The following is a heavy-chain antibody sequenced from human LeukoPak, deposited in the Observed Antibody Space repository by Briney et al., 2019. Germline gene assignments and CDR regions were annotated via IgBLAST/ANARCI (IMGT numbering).Heavy chain of an antibody. CDR1: GFTFSSYA. Sequence: QPGGSLRLSCAASGFTFSSYAMGWVRQAPGKGLEWVSAISGSGGSTYYADSVKGRFTISRDNSKNTLYLQMNSLRAEDTAVYYCATDIVVVVAAMGSRGQGTLVTVSS. CDR3: ATDIVVVVAAMGS. J-gene: IGHJ4*02. CDR2: ISGSGGST. D-gene: IGHD2-15*01. V-gene: IGHV3-23*01.